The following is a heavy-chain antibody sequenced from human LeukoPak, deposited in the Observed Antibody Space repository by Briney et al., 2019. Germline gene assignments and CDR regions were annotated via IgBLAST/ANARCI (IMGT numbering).Heavy chain of an antibody. V-gene: IGHV4-31*03. CDR2: IYYSGST. CDR1: GGSISSGGYY. CDR3: ARDAGYCGGDCPGDAFDI. Sequence: SETLSLTCIVSGGSISSGGYYWSWIRQHPGKGLEWIGYIYYSGSTYYNPSLKSRVTISVDTSKNQFSLKLSSVTAADTAVYYCARDAGYCGGDCPGDAFDIWGQGTMVTVSS. J-gene: IGHJ3*02. D-gene: IGHD2-21*02.